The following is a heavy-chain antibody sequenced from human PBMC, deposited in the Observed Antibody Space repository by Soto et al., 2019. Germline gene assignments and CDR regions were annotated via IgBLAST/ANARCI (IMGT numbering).Heavy chain of an antibody. J-gene: IGHJ4*02. CDR1: GFTFSNSW. Sequence: PGGSLRLSCAASGFTFSNSWMHWVRQVSGKGLEWVSRINADGTSTSYADSVKGRFTISRDNAKNTLYLHVNSLRAEDTAVYYCVKVLARGVGVPRFYFDSWGQGTQVTVSS. V-gene: IGHV3-74*01. CDR2: INADGTST. D-gene: IGHD2-2*01. CDR3: VKVLARGVGVPRFYFDS.